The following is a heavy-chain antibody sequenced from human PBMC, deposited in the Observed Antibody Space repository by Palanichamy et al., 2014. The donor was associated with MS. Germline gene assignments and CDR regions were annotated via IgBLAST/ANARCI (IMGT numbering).Heavy chain of an antibody. CDR1: GFTFSGYW. D-gene: IGHD6-13*01. CDR2: TDNDGSAT. Sequence: EVQLVESEGDLVQPGGSLRLSCAASGFTFSGYWMHWVRQAPGKGLVWVARTDNDGSATSYADSVKGRFTVSRDNAKNALYLEMNSLSAEDTAVYFCARDQAPGYFDYWGQGTLVTVSS. V-gene: IGHV3-74*01. CDR3: ARDQAPGYFDY. J-gene: IGHJ4*02.